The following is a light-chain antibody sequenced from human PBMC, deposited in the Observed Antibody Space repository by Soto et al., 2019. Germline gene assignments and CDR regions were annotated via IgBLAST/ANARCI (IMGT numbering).Light chain of an antibody. CDR3: QQYTVYPIT. Sequence: DIQMTQSPSTLSASVGDRVTITCRASQSISAYLAWYQQQPGIAPKLLIYKASSLEGGVPSRFSGSGSGTEFTLTISSLQPDDFATYYCQQYTVYPITFGGGTRVEIK. CDR2: KAS. V-gene: IGKV1-5*03. J-gene: IGKJ4*01. CDR1: QSISAY.